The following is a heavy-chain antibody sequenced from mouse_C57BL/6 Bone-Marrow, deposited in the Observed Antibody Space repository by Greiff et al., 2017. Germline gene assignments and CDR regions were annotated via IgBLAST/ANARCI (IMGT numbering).Heavy chain of an antibody. Sequence: QVQLQQPGAELVMPGASVKLSCKASGYTFTSYWMHWVKQRPGQGLEWIGEIDPSDSYTNYNQKFKGKSTLTVDKSSSTAYMQLSSLTSEDSAVYYCARSYAMDDWGQGTSVTVSS. CDR2: IDPSDSYT. V-gene: IGHV1-69*01. CDR3: ARSYAMDD. CDR1: GYTFTSYW. J-gene: IGHJ4*01.